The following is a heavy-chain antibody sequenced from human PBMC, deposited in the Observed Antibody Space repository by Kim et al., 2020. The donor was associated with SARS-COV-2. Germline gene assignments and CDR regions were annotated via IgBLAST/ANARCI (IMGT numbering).Heavy chain of an antibody. Sequence: ASVKVSCKASGYTFTGYYMHWVRQAPGQGLEWMGWINPNSGGTNYAQKFQGWVTMTRDTSISTAYMELSRLRSDDTAVYYCARGSSEVPAAMGYFDYWGQGTLVTVSS. J-gene: IGHJ4*02. D-gene: IGHD2-2*01. CDR3: ARGSSEVPAAMGYFDY. CDR2: INPNSGGT. V-gene: IGHV1-2*04. CDR1: GYTFTGYY.